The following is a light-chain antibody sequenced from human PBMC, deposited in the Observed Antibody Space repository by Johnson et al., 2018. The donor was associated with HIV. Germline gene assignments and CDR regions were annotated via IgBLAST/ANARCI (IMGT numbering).Light chain of an antibody. CDR1: SSNIGNNY. V-gene: IGLV1-51*01. J-gene: IGLJ1*01. CDR2: DNN. Sequence: QLVLTQPPSVSAAPGQRVTISCSGSSSNIGNNYVSWYQQLPGTAPKLLIYDNNKRPSGIPDRFSGSKSGTSATLGLTGLTTGDEADYYCGTWDSSLSAAGVFGTGTKVTVL. CDR3: GTWDSSLSAAGV.